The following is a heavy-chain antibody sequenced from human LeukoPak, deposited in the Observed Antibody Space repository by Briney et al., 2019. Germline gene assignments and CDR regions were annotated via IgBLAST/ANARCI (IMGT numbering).Heavy chain of an antibody. Sequence: PSETLSLTCTVSGYSISGGNYWGWIRQPPGKGLEWIGSIYHSGSSYYNPSLESRVTISVDTSKNQFSLKLTSVTTADTAVYFCARDGTLSSGDAFDIWGQGTMVIVSS. CDR2: IYHSGSS. CDR1: GYSISGGNY. D-gene: IGHD3-22*01. J-gene: IGHJ3*02. V-gene: IGHV4-38-2*02. CDR3: ARDGTLSSGDAFDI.